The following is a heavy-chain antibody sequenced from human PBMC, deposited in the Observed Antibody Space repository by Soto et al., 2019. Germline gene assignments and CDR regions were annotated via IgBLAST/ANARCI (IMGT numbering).Heavy chain of an antibody. CDR1: GFTVSNNY. CDR2: IYSGGST. D-gene: IGHD1-26*01. J-gene: IGHJ5*02. V-gene: IGHV3-66*01. CDR3: ARGGPPTSNWFDP. Sequence: LRLSCAASGFTVSNNYINWVRQAPGKGLEWVSVIYSGGSTYYADSVKGRFTISRDNSKNTLYLQMNSLRAEDTAVYYCARGGPPTSNWFDPWGQGTLVTVSS.